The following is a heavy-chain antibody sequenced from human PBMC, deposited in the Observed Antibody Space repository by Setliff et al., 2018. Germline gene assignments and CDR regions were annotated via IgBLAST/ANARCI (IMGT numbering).Heavy chain of an antibody. CDR2: IYSSGTT. Sequence: SETLSLTCTVSGGSISTSSHHWVWIRQSPGKGLEWIGTIYSSGTTYYNLSLKSRVTISLDTSKSQFSLNLGSVTAADTAVYYCTRRPRGRAAFDIWGQGTVVTVSS. CDR3: TRRPRGRAAFDI. V-gene: IGHV4-39*01. D-gene: IGHD3-10*01. J-gene: IGHJ3*02. CDR1: GGSISTSSHH.